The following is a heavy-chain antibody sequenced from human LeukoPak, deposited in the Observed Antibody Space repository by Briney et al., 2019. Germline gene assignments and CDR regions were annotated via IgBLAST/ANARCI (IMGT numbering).Heavy chain of an antibody. V-gene: IGHV3-48*01. D-gene: IGHD4-23*01. CDR1: GFTFSSYS. Sequence: GGSLRLSCAASGFTFSSYSMNWVRQAPGKGLEWVSYISSSSSTIYYADSVKGRFTISRDNAKNSLYLQMNSLRAEDTAVYYCARAPPYGDNSDAFDIWGQGTMVTVSS. CDR3: ARAPPYGDNSDAFDI. J-gene: IGHJ3*02. CDR2: ISSSSSTI.